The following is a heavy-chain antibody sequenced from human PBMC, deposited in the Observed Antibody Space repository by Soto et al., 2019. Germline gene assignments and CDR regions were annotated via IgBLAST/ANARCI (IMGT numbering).Heavy chain of an antibody. Sequence: KTSETLSLTCTVSGGSMSSGGYYWIWIRQHPGKGLEWIGYIYYSGSTYYNPSLKSRVTISVDTSKNQFSLKLSSVTAADTAVYYCARDGLATAAGYYYYYGMDVWGQGTTVTVSS. J-gene: IGHJ6*02. CDR1: GGSMSSGGYY. CDR3: ARDGLATAAGYYYYYGMDV. CDR2: IYYSGST. V-gene: IGHV4-31*03. D-gene: IGHD6-13*01.